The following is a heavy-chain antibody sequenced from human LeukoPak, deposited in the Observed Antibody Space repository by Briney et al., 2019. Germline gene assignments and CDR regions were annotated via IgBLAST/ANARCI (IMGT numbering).Heavy chain of an antibody. D-gene: IGHD1-26*01. CDR3: AREVPQYSGSYNY. V-gene: IGHV3-21*01. Sequence: TAGGSLRLSCAASGFTFSSYSMNWVRQAPGKGPEWVSSISSSSSSIYYADSVKGRFTISRDNAKNSLYLQMNSLRAEDTAVYYCAREVPQYSGSYNYWGQGTLVTASS. CDR1: GFTFSSYS. J-gene: IGHJ4*02. CDR2: ISSSSSSI.